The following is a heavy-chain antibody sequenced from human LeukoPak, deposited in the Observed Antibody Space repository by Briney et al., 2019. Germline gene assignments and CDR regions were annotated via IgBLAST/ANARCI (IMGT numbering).Heavy chain of an antibody. CDR1: GGSISSSSYY. CDR3: ARDPYGQLDWFDP. J-gene: IGHJ5*02. Sequence: SETLSPTCTVSGGSISSSSYYWGWIRQPPGKGLEWIGSIYYSGSTYYNPSLKSRVTISVDTSKNQFSLKLSSVTAADTAVYYCARDPYGQLDWFDPWGQGTLVTVSS. V-gene: IGHV4-39*07. CDR2: IYYSGST. D-gene: IGHD6-13*01.